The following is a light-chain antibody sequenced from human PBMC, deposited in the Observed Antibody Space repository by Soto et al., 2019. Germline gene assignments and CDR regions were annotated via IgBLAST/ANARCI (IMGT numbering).Light chain of an antibody. CDR2: SNN. J-gene: IGLJ1*01. CDR3: AAWDDSLPGNV. V-gene: IGLV1-44*01. Sequence: QSVLTQPPSASGTPGQRVTISCSGSSSNIGSNTVNWYQQLPGTAPKLLIYSNNQRPSGVPDRLSGSKSGTSASLAISGLQSEDEADYYCAAWDDSLPGNVFGTGTKLTVL. CDR1: SSNIGSNT.